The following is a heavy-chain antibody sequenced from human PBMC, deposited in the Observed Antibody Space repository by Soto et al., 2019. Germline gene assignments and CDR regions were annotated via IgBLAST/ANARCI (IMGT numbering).Heavy chain of an antibody. D-gene: IGHD3-10*01. CDR1: GYIFTSYY. Sequence: QVELVQSGAEVKKPGASVKVSCKASGYIFTSYYLHWVRQAPGQGLEWMGWINPFDGSRMFAQSFKGSVTFTRATSTSTVYMELSGLRSDDTAVYYCSRVDPGETSPFDHWGQGTLVTVSS. V-gene: IGHV1-46*03. J-gene: IGHJ4*02. CDR3: SRVDPGETSPFDH. CDR2: INPFDGSR.